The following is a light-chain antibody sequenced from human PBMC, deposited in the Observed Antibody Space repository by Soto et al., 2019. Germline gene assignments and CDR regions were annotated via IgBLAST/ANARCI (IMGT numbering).Light chain of an antibody. CDR1: QGISNY. V-gene: IGKV1-17*03. CDR3: LQHNSYPWT. J-gene: IGKJ1*01. Sequence: VQMTQSPSAMSACVGDRVTIACRSSQGISNYLAWFQQKPGKVPKRLIYAASSLQSGVPSKFSGIGSGTEFTLTISSLQPEDFATYYFLQHNSYPWTVGQGTKVDIK. CDR2: AAS.